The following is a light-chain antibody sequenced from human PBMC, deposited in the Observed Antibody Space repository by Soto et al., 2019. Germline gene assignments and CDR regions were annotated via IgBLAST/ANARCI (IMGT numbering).Light chain of an antibody. V-gene: IGKV1-5*03. CDR2: KAS. CDR1: QSISSW. J-gene: IGKJ2*01. Sequence: DIPMTQSPSTLSASVGDRVTITCRASQSISSWLAWYQQKPGKAPKLLIYKASSLESGVPSRFSGSGSGTEFTLTISSLQPDDFATYYCQQYNSSPYTFGQGTKLEI. CDR3: QQYNSSPYT.